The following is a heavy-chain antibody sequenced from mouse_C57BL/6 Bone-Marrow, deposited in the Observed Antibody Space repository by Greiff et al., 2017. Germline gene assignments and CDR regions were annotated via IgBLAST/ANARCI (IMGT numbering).Heavy chain of an antibody. CDR2: IAPENGDT. Sequence: VQLQQSGAELVRPGASVKLSCTASGFNITDDYMPWVKQRPEQGLAWIGWIAPENGDTEYASQFPGKATITADTSSNKAYLQLSSRTAEDTAVDYCTSNSNYVGAMDDWGQGTSVTVSS. J-gene: IGHJ4*01. V-gene: IGHV14-4*01. D-gene: IGHD2-5*01. CDR3: TSNSNYVGAMDD. CDR1: GFNITDDY.